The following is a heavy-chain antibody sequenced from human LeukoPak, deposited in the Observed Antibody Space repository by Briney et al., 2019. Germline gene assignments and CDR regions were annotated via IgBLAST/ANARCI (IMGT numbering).Heavy chain of an antibody. D-gene: IGHD3-16*01. CDR2: MYYSGSA. CDR1: GGSISSSSYY. CDR3: AGVLGGHVFDI. Sequence: SETPSLTCIVSGGSISSSSYYWGWIRQPPGTGLEWIGNMYYSGSASYNPSLKSRVTISVDTSKNQLSLKLNSVTAADTAMYYCAGVLGGHVFDIWGQGTMVTVSS. V-gene: IGHV4-39*07. J-gene: IGHJ3*02.